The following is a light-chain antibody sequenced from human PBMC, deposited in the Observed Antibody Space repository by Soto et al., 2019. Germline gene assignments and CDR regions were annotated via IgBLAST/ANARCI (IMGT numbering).Light chain of an antibody. CDR1: QTVRSSY. CDR3: QRYGDSIT. CDR2: GAF. V-gene: IGKV3-20*01. Sequence: IFLTQSPGSLSLSSGERATLSCRASQTVRSSYLAWYQQRPGQPPKLLIYGAFNRAIGTPDRFSGSESGRDYNLTISRLDPEDSAVYYCQRYGDSITFGGGTKVEI. J-gene: IGKJ4*01.